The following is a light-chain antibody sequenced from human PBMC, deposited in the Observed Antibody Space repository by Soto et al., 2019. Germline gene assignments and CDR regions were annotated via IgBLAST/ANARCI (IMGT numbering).Light chain of an antibody. V-gene: IGKV3-20*01. J-gene: IGKJ1*01. CDR3: QQYGSSPRT. CDR2: GAT. Sequence: EIVLTQSPATLSLSTGERATLSCRASQSVSSYLAWYQQKPGQAPRLLIYGATNRATGIPDRFSGSGSGTDFTLTISRLEPEDFAVYYCQQYGSSPRTFGQGTKVDIK. CDR1: QSVSSY.